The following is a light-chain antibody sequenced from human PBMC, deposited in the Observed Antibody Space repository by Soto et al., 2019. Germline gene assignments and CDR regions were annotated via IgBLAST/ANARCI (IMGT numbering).Light chain of an antibody. J-gene: IGKJ1*01. Sequence: EVVLTQSPDTLSLPPGERATLSCRASQSISSYLAWYQQKPGQAPRLIIYDASSRANGIPARFSGSGSGTDFTLTISSLEPEDFAVYYCQQRTNWHPWTFGQGTKVDIK. CDR3: QQRTNWHPWT. CDR2: DAS. CDR1: QSISSY. V-gene: IGKV3-11*01.